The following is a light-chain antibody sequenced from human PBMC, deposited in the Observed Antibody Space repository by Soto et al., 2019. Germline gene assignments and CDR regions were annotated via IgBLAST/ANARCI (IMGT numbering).Light chain of an antibody. J-gene: IGKJ2*01. CDR1: QSISNW. CDR3: QQYTGYLMYT. CDR2: KAS. V-gene: IGKV1-5*03. Sequence: DIQMTQSPSTLSASVGDRVTITCRASQSISNWLAWYQQKPGKAPKLLIYKASSLETGVPSRFSGSGSGTEFTLTISSLQPDDFATYYCQQYTGYLMYTFGQGTKVEIK.